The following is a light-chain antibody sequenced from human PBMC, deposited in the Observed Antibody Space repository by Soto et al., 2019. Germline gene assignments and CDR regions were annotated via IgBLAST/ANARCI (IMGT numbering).Light chain of an antibody. J-gene: IGLJ2*01. CDR3: SSYTSTSTYVL. CDR1: SSDVGGYNY. CDR2: DVS. V-gene: IGLV2-14*01. Sequence: QSALTQPASVSGSPGQSITISCTGTSSDVGGYNYVSWYQQYPGKAPKLMIYDVSNRPSGVSNRFSGSKSGNTASLTISGLQAEDEADYYCSSYTSTSTYVLFGGGTK.